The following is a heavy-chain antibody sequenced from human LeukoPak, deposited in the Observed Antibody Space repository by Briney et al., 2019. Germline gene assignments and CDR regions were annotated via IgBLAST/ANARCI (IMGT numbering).Heavy chain of an antibody. J-gene: IGHJ1*01. CDR2: ISGSGGST. CDR1: GFTFSSYA. V-gene: IGHV3-23*01. CDR3: ARDGLITMVRGVIITSHEYFQH. D-gene: IGHD3-10*01. Sequence: GGSLRLSCAASGFTFSSYAMSWVRRAPGKGLEWVSAISGSGGSTYYADSVKGRFTISRDNSKNTLYLQMNSLRAEDTAVYYCARDGLITMVRGVIITSHEYFQHWGQGTLVTVSS.